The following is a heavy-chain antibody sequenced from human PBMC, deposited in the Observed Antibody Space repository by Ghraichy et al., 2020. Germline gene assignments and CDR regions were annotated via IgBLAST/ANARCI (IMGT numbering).Heavy chain of an antibody. V-gene: IGHV3-7*03. CDR1: GFTFSIYW. CDR2: IKQDGSEK. J-gene: IGHJ4*02. Sequence: GESLNISCAASGFTFSIYWMTWVRQAPGKGLEWVASIKQDGSEKYSVDSVKGRFTISRDNAKNSLNLQMNSLRAEDTALYYCARGVMRISAAGIESPFDYWGQGALVTVSS. CDR3: ARGVMRISAAGIESPFDY. D-gene: IGHD6-13*01.